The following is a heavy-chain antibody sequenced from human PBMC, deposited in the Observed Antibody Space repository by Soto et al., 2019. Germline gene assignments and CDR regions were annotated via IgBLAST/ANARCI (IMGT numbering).Heavy chain of an antibody. Sequence: LRLSCAASGFTFSSYAMSWVRQAPGKGLEWVSAISGSGGSTYYADSVKGRFTISRDNSKNTLYLQMNSLRAEDTAVYYCAKDRWGGSYSGYYFDYWGQGTLVTVSS. V-gene: IGHV3-23*01. J-gene: IGHJ4*02. D-gene: IGHD1-26*01. CDR3: AKDRWGGSYSGYYFDY. CDR1: GFTFSSYA. CDR2: ISGSGGST.